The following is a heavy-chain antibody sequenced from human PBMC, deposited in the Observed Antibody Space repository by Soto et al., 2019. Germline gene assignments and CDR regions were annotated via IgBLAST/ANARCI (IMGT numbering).Heavy chain of an antibody. Sequence: GESLKISCKGSGYSFTSYWIGWVRQMPGKGLEWMGIIYPGASDTRYSPSFQGQVTISGDRSISTAYLQWSSLKASDTAMYYCARLGVTNGYGMDVWGQGTTVPVSS. CDR2: IYPGASDT. D-gene: IGHD2-8*01. V-gene: IGHV5-51*01. J-gene: IGHJ6*02. CDR3: ARLGVTNGYGMDV. CDR1: GYSFTSYW.